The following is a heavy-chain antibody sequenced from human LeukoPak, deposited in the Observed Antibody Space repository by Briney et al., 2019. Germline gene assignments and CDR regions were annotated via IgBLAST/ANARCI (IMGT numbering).Heavy chain of an antibody. CDR3: AKDMGLAYCGGDCYPLFDY. J-gene: IGHJ4*02. CDR1: GFTFSSYA. V-gene: IGHV3-23*01. Sequence: GGSLRLSCAASGFTFSSYAMSWVRQAPGEGLEWVSAISGSGGSTYYADSVKGRFTISRDNSKNTLYLQMNSLRAEDTAVYYCAKDMGLAYCGGDCYPLFDYWGQGTLVTVSS. D-gene: IGHD2-21*02. CDR2: ISGSGGST.